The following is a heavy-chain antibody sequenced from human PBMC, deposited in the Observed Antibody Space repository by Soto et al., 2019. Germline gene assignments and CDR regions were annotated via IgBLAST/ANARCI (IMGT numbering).Heavy chain of an antibody. V-gene: IGHV5-51*01. Sequence: PGESLKISCKGSGYSFTSYWIGWVRQMPGKGLEWMGIIYPGDSDTRYSLSFQGQVTISADKSISTAYLQWSSLKASDTAMYYCARHEGYYGSPAAGLFDYWGQGTLVTVSS. CDR2: IYPGDSDT. D-gene: IGHD3-10*01. CDR3: ARHEGYYGSPAAGLFDY. CDR1: GYSFTSYW. J-gene: IGHJ4*02.